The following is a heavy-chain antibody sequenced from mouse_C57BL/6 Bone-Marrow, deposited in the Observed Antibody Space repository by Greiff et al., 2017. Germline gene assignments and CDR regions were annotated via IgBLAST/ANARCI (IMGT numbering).Heavy chain of an antibody. D-gene: IGHD1-1*01. Sequence: VHLVESGPELVKPGASVKLSCKASGYTFTSYDINWVKQRPGQGLEWIGWIYPRDGSTKYNEKFKGKATLTVDTSSSTAYMGLRSLTSAGSAVYFCARDYGSSYWYFDVWGTGTTVTVSS. CDR3: ARDYGSSYWYFDV. J-gene: IGHJ1*03. V-gene: IGHV1-85*01. CDR2: IYPRDGST. CDR1: GYTFTSYD.